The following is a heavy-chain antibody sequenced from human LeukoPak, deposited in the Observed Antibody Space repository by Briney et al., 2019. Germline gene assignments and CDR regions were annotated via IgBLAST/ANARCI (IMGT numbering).Heavy chain of an antibody. Sequence: QSGGSLRLSCAASGFTFSSYDMHWVRQATGKGLEWVSAIGTAGDTYYPGSVKGRFTISRENAKNSLYLQMNSLRAGDTAVYYCARGIVPAAIMLSPRFDPWGQGTLVTVSS. CDR2: IGTAGDT. J-gene: IGHJ5*02. CDR3: ARGIVPAAIMLSPRFDP. D-gene: IGHD2-2*01. CDR1: GFTFSSYD. V-gene: IGHV3-13*01.